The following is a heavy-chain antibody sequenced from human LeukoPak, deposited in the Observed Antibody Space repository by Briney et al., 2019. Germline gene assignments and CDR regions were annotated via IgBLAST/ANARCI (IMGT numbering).Heavy chain of an antibody. V-gene: IGHV6-1*01. D-gene: IGHD3-9*01. Sequence: SQTLSLTCAISGDSVSSNSAAWNWIRQSPSRGLEWLGRTYYRSKWYNDYAISVKSRITINPDTSKSQFSLQLNFVTPEDTAVYYCTRATYYDILTGYGLFDYWGQGTLVTVSS. CDR1: GDSVSSNSAA. CDR2: TYYRSKWYN. J-gene: IGHJ4*02. CDR3: TRATYYDILTGYGLFDY.